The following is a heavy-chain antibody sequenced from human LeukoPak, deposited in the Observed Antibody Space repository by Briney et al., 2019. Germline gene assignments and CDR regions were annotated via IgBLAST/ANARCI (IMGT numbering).Heavy chain of an antibody. V-gene: IGHV1-46*01. D-gene: IGHD6-6*01. CDR2: INPSGGST. CDR3: VRGASSIAALNPFWYFDL. CDR1: GYTFTSYY. J-gene: IGHJ2*01. Sequence: ASVKVSCKASGYTFTSYYMHWVRQGPGQGLEWMGIINPSGGSTSYAQKFRGRVTMTSDTSTNTVYMELSSLRSGDTAVFYCVRGASSIAALNPFWYFDLWGRGTLVTVSS.